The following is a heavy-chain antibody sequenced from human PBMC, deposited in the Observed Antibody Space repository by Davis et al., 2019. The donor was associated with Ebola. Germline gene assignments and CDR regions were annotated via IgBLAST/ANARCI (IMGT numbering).Heavy chain of an antibody. CDR1: GGTFSGSA. D-gene: IGHD5-12*01. CDR2: IRSKANSYAT. CDR3: TQTVATIDY. J-gene: IGHJ4*02. V-gene: IGHV3-73*01. Sequence: KVSCKASGGTFSGSAMHWVRQASGKGLEWVGRIRSKANSYATAYAASVKGRFTISRDDSKNTAYLQMNSLKTEDTAVYYCTQTVATIDYWGQGTLVTVSS.